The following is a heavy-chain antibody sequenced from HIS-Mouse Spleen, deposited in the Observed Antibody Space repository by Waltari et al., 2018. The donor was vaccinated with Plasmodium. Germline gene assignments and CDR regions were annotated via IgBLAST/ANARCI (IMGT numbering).Heavy chain of an antibody. Sequence: QVQLQQWGAGLLKPSATLSLTCPVYGGSFSGYYWSWIRQPPGKGLEWIGEINHSGSTNYNPSLKSRVTISVDTSKNQFSLKLSSVTAADTAVYYCARVGRRIWGAFDIWGQGTMVTVSS. J-gene: IGHJ3*02. D-gene: IGHD3-16*01. CDR3: ARVGRRIWGAFDI. CDR2: INHSGST. CDR1: GGSFSGYY. V-gene: IGHV4-34*01.